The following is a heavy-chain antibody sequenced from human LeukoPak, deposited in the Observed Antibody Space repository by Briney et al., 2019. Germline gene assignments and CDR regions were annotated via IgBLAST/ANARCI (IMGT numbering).Heavy chain of an antibody. CDR3: ARRLPPQNGSDAFDI. D-gene: IGHD1-1*01. Sequence: SETLSLTCTVSGGSISSFYWSWIRQPPGKGLEWIGYISYSGSTNYNPSLKSRVTISVDTSKNQFSLKLSPVTAADTAVYYCARRLPPQNGSDAFDIWGQGTMVTVSS. V-gene: IGHV4-59*08. CDR1: GGSISSFY. CDR2: ISYSGST. J-gene: IGHJ3*02.